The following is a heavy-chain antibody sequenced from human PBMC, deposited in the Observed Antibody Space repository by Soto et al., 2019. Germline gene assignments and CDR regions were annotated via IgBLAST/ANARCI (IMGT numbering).Heavy chain of an antibody. CDR2: ISSSSSYI. Sequence: EVQLVDSGGGLVKPGGSLRLSCAASGFTFTSYSMNWVRQAPGKGLEWVSSISSSSSYIHYAGSLKGRFTISRDNAKNSLYLQMNSLRVEDTAVYYCARSYYASGPYNWFDPWGQGTLVTVSS. CDR1: GFTFTSYS. V-gene: IGHV3-21*01. J-gene: IGHJ5*02. CDR3: ARSYYASGPYNWFDP. D-gene: IGHD3-10*01.